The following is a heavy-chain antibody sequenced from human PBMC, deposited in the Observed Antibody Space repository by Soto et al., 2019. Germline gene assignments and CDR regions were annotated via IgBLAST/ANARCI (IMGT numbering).Heavy chain of an antibody. J-gene: IGHJ6*03. CDR3: ARGLGYCSSTSCNYYMDV. CDR2: ISSSSSYI. CDR1: GFTFSSYS. Sequence: GGSLRLSCAASGFTFSSYSMNWVRQAPWKGLEWVSSISSSSSYIYYADSVKGRFTISRDNAKNSLYLQMNSLRAEDTAVYYCARGLGYCSSTSCNYYMDVWGKGTTVTVSS. V-gene: IGHV3-21*01. D-gene: IGHD2-2*01.